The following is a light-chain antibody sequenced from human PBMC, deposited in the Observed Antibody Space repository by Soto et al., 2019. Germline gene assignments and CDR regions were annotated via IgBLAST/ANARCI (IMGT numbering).Light chain of an antibody. CDR3: SSYTSSSTLLYV. J-gene: IGLJ1*01. Sequence: QSVLTQPASVSGSPGQSITISCTGTSSDVGGYNYVSWHQQHPGKAPKLMIYDVSNRPSGVSNRSSGSKSGNTASLTISGLQAEDEADYYCSSYTSSSTLLYVFGTGTKVTVL. V-gene: IGLV2-14*01. CDR1: SSDVGGYNY. CDR2: DVS.